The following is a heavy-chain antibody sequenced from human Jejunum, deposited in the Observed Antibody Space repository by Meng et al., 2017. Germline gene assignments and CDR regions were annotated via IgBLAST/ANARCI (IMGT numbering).Heavy chain of an antibody. Sequence: QVQLQESGPGLVKPWGTLSLTCAVSGDSISSSYWWSWVRQSPGKGLEWIGEIYHSGTTNYNPSLKSRVTLSVDKSKNQFPLNLSSVTAADTAAYFCARDFEALNGVWGQGTLVTVSS. V-gene: IGHV4-4*02. J-gene: IGHJ1*01. CDR3: ARDFEALNGV. CDR2: IYHSGTT. D-gene: IGHD2-8*01. CDR1: GDSISSSYW.